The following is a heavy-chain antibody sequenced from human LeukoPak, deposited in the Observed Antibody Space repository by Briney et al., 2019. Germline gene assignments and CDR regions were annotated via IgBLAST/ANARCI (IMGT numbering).Heavy chain of an antibody. CDR3: AREGGGYYGLFA. Sequence: ASVKVSCKASGYTFTSYYMHWVRQAPGQGLEWMGGIIPIFGTANYAQKFQGRVTITADESRSTAYMELSSLRSEDTAVYYCAREGGGYYGLFAWGQGTLVTVSS. J-gene: IGHJ4*02. V-gene: IGHV1-69*13. CDR1: GYTFTSYY. D-gene: IGHD3-10*01. CDR2: IIPIFGTA.